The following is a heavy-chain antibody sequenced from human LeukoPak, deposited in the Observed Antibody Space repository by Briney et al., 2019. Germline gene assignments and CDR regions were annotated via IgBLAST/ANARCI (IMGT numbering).Heavy chain of an antibody. CDR3: ASDGWYSSGGYAFDI. Sequence: GGSLRLSCTASGFSFSSNWMTWVRQAPGKGLEWVGNINPDGSEKFYVDSVKGRFTISRDNAKNSLYLQMNSLRAEDTAVYYCASDGWYSSGGYAFDIWGQGTMVTVSS. CDR1: GFSFSSNW. V-gene: IGHV3-7*01. J-gene: IGHJ3*02. CDR2: INPDGSEK. D-gene: IGHD6-19*01.